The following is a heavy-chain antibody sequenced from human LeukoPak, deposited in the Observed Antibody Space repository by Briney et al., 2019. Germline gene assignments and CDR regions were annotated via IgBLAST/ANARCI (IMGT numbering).Heavy chain of an antibody. V-gene: IGHV3-23*01. D-gene: IGHD5-24*01. Sequence: PGGSLRLSCAASRLSFRSYAMNWGRQAPGRGLEWVSSISGSGNSPYYADFVKGRFTISRDNSKSTLYLQMNSLRAEDTAVYYCASGREGYNTAFGYGGQGTLLTVSS. CDR2: ISGSGNSP. CDR3: ASGREGYNTAFGY. CDR1: RLSFRSYA. J-gene: IGHJ4*02.